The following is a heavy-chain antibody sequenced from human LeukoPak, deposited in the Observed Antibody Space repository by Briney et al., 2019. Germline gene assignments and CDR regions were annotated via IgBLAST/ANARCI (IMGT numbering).Heavy chain of an antibody. Sequence: ASVKVSCKASGYTVTGYYMHWVRQAPGQGLEWKGWINPNSGGTNYAQKFQGRVTMTRDTSISTAYMELSRLRSDDTAVYYCARTRRVIKYGDYEPTFDYWGQGTLVTVSS. V-gene: IGHV1-2*02. CDR2: INPNSGGT. CDR3: ARTRRVIKYGDYEPTFDY. J-gene: IGHJ4*02. CDR1: GYTVTGYY. D-gene: IGHD4-17*01.